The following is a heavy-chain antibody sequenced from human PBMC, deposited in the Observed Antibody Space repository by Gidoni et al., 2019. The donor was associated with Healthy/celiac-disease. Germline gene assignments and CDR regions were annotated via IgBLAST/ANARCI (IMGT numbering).Heavy chain of an antibody. CDR1: GFTFDDYT. Sequence: EVQLVESGGVVVQPGGSLRLSCAASGFTFDDYTMHWVRQAPGKGLEWVSLISWDGGSTYYADSVKGRFTISRDNSKNSLYLQMNSLRTEDTALYYCAKDIRGGSSGCYGMDVWGQGTTVTVSS. CDR2: ISWDGGST. CDR3: AKDIRGGSSGCYGMDV. D-gene: IGHD6-6*01. V-gene: IGHV3-43*01. J-gene: IGHJ6*02.